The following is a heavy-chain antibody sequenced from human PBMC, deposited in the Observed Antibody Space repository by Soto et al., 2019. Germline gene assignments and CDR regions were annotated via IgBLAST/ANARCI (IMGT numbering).Heavy chain of an antibody. CDR2: ITGSGGGT. V-gene: IGHV3-23*01. D-gene: IGHD4-17*01. Sequence: VQLLESGGRLVPPGGSLRLSCAGSRFSFSNYAMTWARQAPGEGLEWVSSITGSGGGTTYADSVKGRFTISRDNSKNILYLQMDSLRVDDTAVYYCSTDPNGDYIGAFDNWGQGTMVTVSS. J-gene: IGHJ3*02. CDR1: RFSFSNYA. CDR3: STDPNGDYIGAFDN.